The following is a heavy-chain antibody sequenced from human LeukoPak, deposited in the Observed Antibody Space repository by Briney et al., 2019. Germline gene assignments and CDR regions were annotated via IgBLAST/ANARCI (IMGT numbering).Heavy chain of an antibody. CDR1: GGSFSGYY. CDR2: INHSGST. CDR3: AGVDFWSGYYKPNGMDV. J-gene: IGHJ6*02. Sequence: SSETLSLTCAVYGGSFSGYYRSWIRQPPGKGLEWIGEINHSGSTNYNPSLKSRVTISVDTSKNQFSLKLSSVTAADTAVYYCAGVDFWSGYYKPNGMDVWGQGTMVTVSS. D-gene: IGHD3-3*01. V-gene: IGHV4-34*01.